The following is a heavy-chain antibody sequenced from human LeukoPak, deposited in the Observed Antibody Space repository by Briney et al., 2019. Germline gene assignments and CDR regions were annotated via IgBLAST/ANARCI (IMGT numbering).Heavy chain of an antibody. V-gene: IGHV4-4*07. D-gene: IGHD1-14*01. CDR3: ALAGGTTIDAFDI. CDR1: GGSISSYY. CDR2: IYTSGST. Sequence: SETLSPTCTVSGGSISSYYWSWIRQPAGKGLEWIGRIYTSGSTNYNPSLKSRVTMSVDTSNNQFSLKLSSVTAADTAVYYCALAGGTTIDAFDIWSQGTMVTVSS. J-gene: IGHJ3*02.